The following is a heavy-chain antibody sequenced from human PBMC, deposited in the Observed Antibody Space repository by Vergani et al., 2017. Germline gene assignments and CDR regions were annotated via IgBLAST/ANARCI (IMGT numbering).Heavy chain of an antibody. CDR3: ARVNTETNGHLYYYDYMDV. CDR1: GASFTSYN. D-gene: IGHD4-11*01. J-gene: IGHJ6*03. V-gene: IGHV4-34*01. CDR2: IDHTGRP. Sequence: QVQLQQWGGGLLKPSETLSLTCVVNGASFTSYNWTWIRQSPGEGLEWVGDIDHTGRPDYNPSLKSRLTMSGDKSRNQFSLTLNSVTATDTAIYFCARVNTETNGHLYYYDYMDVWGQGTAVTVS.